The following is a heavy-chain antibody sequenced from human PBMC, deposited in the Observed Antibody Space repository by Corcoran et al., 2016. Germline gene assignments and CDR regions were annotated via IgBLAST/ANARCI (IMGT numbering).Heavy chain of an antibody. J-gene: IGHJ5*02. CDR3: AREKGDHYDFWRGYYQRGSEKGWFDP. CDR1: GGTFSSYA. Sequence: QVQLVQSGAEVKKPGSSVKVSCMASGGTFSSYAISWVRQAPGQGLEWMGGIIPIFGTANYAQKFQGRVTITADESTSTAYMELSSLGSEDTAVYDGAREKGDHYDFWRGYYQRGSEKGWFDPWGQGTLVTVSS. CDR2: IIPIFGTA. D-gene: IGHD3-3*01. V-gene: IGHV1-69*01.